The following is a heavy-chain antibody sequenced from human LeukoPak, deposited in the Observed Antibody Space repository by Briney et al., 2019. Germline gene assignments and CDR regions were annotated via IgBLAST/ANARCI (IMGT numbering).Heavy chain of an antibody. CDR1: GYSISSGYY. V-gene: IGHV4-34*01. CDR3: ARDGGSRHDAFDI. Sequence: PSETLSLTCAVSGYSISSGYYWTWIRQPPGKGLEWIGEINHSGSTNYNPSLKSRVTISVDTSKNQFSLKLSSVTAADTAVYYCARDGGSRHDAFDIWGQGTMVTVSS. D-gene: IGHD3-10*01. J-gene: IGHJ3*02. CDR2: INHSGST.